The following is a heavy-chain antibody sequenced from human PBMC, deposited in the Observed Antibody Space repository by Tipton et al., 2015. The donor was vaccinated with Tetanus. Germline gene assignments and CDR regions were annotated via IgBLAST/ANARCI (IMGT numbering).Heavy chain of an antibody. Sequence: SLRLSCAISGFSVSSNYLTWVRQAPGKGLEWVSVIHTGGNTYYADSVKGRFTVSRDNSKNTLHLQMNSLRAEDTAVYYCASGSTLDYWGQGALVSVSS. CDR1: GFSVSSNY. D-gene: IGHD6-25*01. CDR2: IHTGGNT. V-gene: IGHV3-53*01. CDR3: ASGSTLDY. J-gene: IGHJ4*02.